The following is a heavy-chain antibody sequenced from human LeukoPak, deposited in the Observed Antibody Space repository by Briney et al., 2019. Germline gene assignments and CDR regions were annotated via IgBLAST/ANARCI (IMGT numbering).Heavy chain of an antibody. V-gene: IGHV4-31*03. CDR1: GGSISSGGNY. D-gene: IGHD2-2*01. CDR2: IYYSGST. CDR3: ARRLVRDYFDY. J-gene: IGHJ4*02. Sequence: SETLSLTCTVSGGSISSGGNYWSWIRQHPERGLEWIEYIYYSGSTYYNPSLKGRLTISVDRSKNQFSLKLRSVTAADTAVYYCARRLVRDYFDYWGQGTLVTVSS.